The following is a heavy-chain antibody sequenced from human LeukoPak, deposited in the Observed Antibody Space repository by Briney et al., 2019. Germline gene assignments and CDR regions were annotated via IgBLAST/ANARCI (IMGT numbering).Heavy chain of an antibody. CDR1: GGSISSYY. CDR2: IYSTGST. D-gene: IGHD3-10*01. J-gene: IGHJ5*02. V-gene: IGHV4-4*07. Sequence: SETLSLTCTVSGGSISSYYWSWIRQPAGKGLEWIGRIYSTGSTNYNPSLKSRVTMSVDTSKNQFSLRLRSVTAADTAVYYCARYTYYYGSGSYYASYYWFDPWGQGTLVTVSS. CDR3: ARYTYYYGSGSYYASYYWFDP.